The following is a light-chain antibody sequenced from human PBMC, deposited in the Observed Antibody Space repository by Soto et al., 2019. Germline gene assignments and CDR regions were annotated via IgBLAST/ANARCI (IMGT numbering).Light chain of an antibody. J-gene: IGKJ1*01. V-gene: IGKV1-5*03. CDR3: QQYNSYPWT. CDR2: KAS. Sequence: DIQMTQSPSTLSASVGDRVTITCRASQSISSWLAWYQQKPGKAPKLPISKASSLESGVPSRFSGSGSGTEFTLTISSLQPDDFATYYCQQYNSYPWTFGQGTKVEIK. CDR1: QSISSW.